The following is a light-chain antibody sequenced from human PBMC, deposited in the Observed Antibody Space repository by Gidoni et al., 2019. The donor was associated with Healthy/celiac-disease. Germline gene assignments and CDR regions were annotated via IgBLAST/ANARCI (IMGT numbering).Light chain of an antibody. Sequence: DITMTQSPSSLSASVGDRVTITYRASQSISSYLNWYQQKPGKAPTLLIYAASSLPSGVPSRFSGRGSGTDFTLTISSLQPEYFATYYCQQCYSTPLTFGGGTKVEIK. V-gene: IGKV1-39*01. CDR3: QQCYSTPLT. CDR1: QSISSY. CDR2: AAS. J-gene: IGKJ4*01.